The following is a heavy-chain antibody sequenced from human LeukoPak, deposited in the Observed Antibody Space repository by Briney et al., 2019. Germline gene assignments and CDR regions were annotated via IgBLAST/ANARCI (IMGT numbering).Heavy chain of an antibody. CDR3: ARDRGSSGWSLGDYYYYYGMDV. CDR2: ISAYNGNT. D-gene: IGHD6-19*01. Sequence: ASVKVSCKASGYTFTSYGISWVGQAPGQGLEWMGWISAYNGNTNYAQKLQGRVTMTTDTSTSTAYMELRSLRSDDTAVYYCARDRGSSGWSLGDYYYYYGMDVWGQGTTVTVSS. V-gene: IGHV1-18*01. J-gene: IGHJ6*02. CDR1: GYTFTSYG.